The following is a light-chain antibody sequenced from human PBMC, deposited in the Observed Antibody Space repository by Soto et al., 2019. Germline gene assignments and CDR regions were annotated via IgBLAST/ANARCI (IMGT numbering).Light chain of an antibody. V-gene: IGKV3-11*01. J-gene: IGKJ4*01. CDR3: QQRSNWPST. CDR1: QSVSTY. CDR2: DAS. Sequence: EIVLTQSPATLSLSPGERATLSCRASQSVSTYLAWYHQKPGQAPRLLIYDASNRATGIPARFSGSGSGTDFALNISSLEPEDFAVYYCQQRSNWPSTFGGGTKVEIK.